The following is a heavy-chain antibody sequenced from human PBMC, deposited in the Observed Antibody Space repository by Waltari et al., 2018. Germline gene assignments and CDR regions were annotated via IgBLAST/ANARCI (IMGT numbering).Heavy chain of an antibody. J-gene: IGHJ4*02. D-gene: IGHD6-13*01. V-gene: IGHV5-51*01. Sequence: EVQLVQSGAEIRKPGESLKISCKASGYTFTSYWTAWVRQMPGKGLEWMGAIYPGDSDTRYSPSFQGQVSFAADKSSTTAYLQWSSLKASDTAMYYCARCRAAAGSSAFDSWGQGTLITVSS. CDR2: IYPGDSDT. CDR3: ARCRAAAGSSAFDS. CDR1: GYTFTSYW.